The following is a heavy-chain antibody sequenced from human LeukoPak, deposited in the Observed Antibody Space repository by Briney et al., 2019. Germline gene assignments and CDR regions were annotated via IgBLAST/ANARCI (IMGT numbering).Heavy chain of an antibody. J-gene: IGHJ4*02. V-gene: IGHV3-48*02. CDR3: ARDGETTVTTVFFDY. CDR2: ISGSSSII. CDR1: GFTFSSYS. Sequence: GGSLRLSCAASGFTFSSYSMNWVRQAPGKGLEWISYISGSSSIIYYTPSVKGRFTISRDNGKSSLYLQMNSLRDDDTAVYYCARDGETTVTTVFFDYWGQGTLVTVSS. D-gene: IGHD4-17*01.